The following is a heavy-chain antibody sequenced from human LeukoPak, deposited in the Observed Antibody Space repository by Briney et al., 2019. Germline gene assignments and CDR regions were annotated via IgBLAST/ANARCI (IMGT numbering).Heavy chain of an antibody. Sequence: GGSLRLSCAASGFTFSSYAMSWVRQAPGKGLEWVSAISGSGGSTYYADSVKGRFTISRDNSKNTLYLQMNSLRAKDTAVYYCAKGYGDYPYYFDYWGQGTLVTVSS. CDR1: GFTFSSYA. V-gene: IGHV3-23*01. D-gene: IGHD4-17*01. J-gene: IGHJ4*02. CDR3: AKGYGDYPYYFDY. CDR2: ISGSGGST.